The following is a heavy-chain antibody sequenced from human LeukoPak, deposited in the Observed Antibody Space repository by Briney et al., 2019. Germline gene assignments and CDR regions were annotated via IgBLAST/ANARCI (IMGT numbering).Heavy chain of an antibody. Sequence: GGSLRLSWAASGFTFSNFAMSWVRQAPGKGLEWLSAISAGGGSTYYADSVKGGFTISRDKSKNTLYLQMNSLRAEDTAVYYCAKDGSEWLRCYFDYWGQGTLVTVSS. CDR1: GFTFSNFA. V-gene: IGHV3-23*01. CDR3: AKDGSEWLRCYFDY. J-gene: IGHJ4*02. D-gene: IGHD5-12*01. CDR2: ISAGGGST.